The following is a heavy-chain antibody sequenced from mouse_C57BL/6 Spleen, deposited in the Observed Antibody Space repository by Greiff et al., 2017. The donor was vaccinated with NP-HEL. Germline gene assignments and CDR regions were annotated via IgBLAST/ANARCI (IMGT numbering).Heavy chain of an antibody. D-gene: IGHD1-1*01. J-gene: IGHJ1*03. Sequence: QVQLKESGPELVKPGASVKISCKASGYAFSSSWMNWVKQRPGKGLEWIGRIYPGDGDTNYNGKFKGKATLTADKSSSTAYMQLSSLTSEDSAVYFCASGYYGSSYGWYFDVWGTGTTVTVSS. CDR3: ASGYYGSSYGWYFDV. CDR2: IYPGDGDT. V-gene: IGHV1-82*01. CDR1: GYAFSSSW.